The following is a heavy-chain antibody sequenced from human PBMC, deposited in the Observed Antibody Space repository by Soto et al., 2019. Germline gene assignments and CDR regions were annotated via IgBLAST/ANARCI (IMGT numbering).Heavy chain of an antibody. Sequence: QVQLVESGGGVVQPGRSLRLSCAASGFTFSSYGMHWVRQAPGKGLEWVAVISHDGSNKYYAHSVKGRFTISRDNSKNPGYLQMNSLKAEDTAVYYCAKDHTGPHISLAGYYFEYRGQGTLVTVSS. D-gene: IGHD1-1*01. J-gene: IGHJ4*02. CDR1: GFTFSSYG. CDR2: ISHDGSNK. V-gene: IGHV3-30*18. CDR3: AKDHTGPHISLAGYYFEY.